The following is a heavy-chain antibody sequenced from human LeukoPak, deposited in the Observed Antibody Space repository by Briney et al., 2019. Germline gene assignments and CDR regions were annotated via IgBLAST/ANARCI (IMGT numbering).Heavy chain of an antibody. V-gene: IGHV3-20*04. D-gene: IGHD3-22*01. CDR3: AKSYYYDSSGFYYFDY. Sequence: GGSLRLSCAASGFTFGDYGMSWVSQAPGKGLEWVSGINWNGGSTGYADSVKGRITISRDNAKNSLYLQMNSLRAEDTALYYCAKSYYYDSSGFYYFDYWGQGTLVTVSS. CDR1: GFTFGDYG. J-gene: IGHJ4*02. CDR2: INWNGGST.